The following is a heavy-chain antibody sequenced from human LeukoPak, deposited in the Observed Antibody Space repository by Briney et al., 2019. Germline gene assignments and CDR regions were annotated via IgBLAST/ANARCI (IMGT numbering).Heavy chain of an antibody. V-gene: IGHV4-39*01. J-gene: IGHJ5*02. D-gene: IGHD6-13*01. CDR2: IYYSGST. CDR3: ARGAAAGDLGWFDP. Sequence: TETLSLTCTVSGGSISSSSYYWGWIRQPPGKGLEWIGSIYYSGSTYYNPSLKSRVTISVDTSKNQFSLKLSPVTAADTAVYYCARGAAAGDLGWFDPWGQGTLVTVSS. CDR1: GGSISSSSYY.